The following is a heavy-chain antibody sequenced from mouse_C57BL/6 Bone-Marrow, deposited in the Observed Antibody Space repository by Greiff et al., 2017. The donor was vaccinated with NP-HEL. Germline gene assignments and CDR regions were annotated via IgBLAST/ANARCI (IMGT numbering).Heavy chain of an antibody. J-gene: IGHJ3*01. CDR1: GFTFSSYA. CDR2: ISDGGSYT. Sequence: VQLKESGGGLVKPGGSLKLSCAASGFTFSSYAMSWVRQTPEKRLEWVATISDGGSYTYYPDNVKGRFTISRDNAKNNLYLQMSHLKSEDTAMYYCATFRRWFAYWGQGTLVTVSA. V-gene: IGHV5-4*01. CDR3: ATFRRWFAY.